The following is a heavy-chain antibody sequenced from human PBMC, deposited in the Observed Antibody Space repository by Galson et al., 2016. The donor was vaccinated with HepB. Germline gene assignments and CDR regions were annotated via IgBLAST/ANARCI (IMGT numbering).Heavy chain of an antibody. Sequence: TLSLTCTVSGGSISSGGYYWNWIRQHPGKGLEWIGYIYYSGRTYYNPSLKRRVTISLDTSKKQFSLRLSSVTAADTAVYYCARGSYDLLTGFYTGEIDYGGQGTLVTVSS. CDR3: ARGSYDLLTGFYTGEIDY. D-gene: IGHD3-9*01. J-gene: IGHJ4*02. CDR1: GGSISSGGYY. V-gene: IGHV4-31*03. CDR2: IYYSGRT.